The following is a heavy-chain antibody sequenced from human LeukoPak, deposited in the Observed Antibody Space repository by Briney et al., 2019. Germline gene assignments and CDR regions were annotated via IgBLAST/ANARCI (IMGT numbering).Heavy chain of an antibody. Sequence: GESLKISCAASGFTVSSNYMSWVRQAPGKGLEWVSVIYSGGSTYYADSVKGRFTISRDNSKNTLYLQMNSLRAEDTAVYYCARKQWELGAFDIWGQGTMVTVSS. CDR1: GFTVSSNY. D-gene: IGHD1-26*01. V-gene: IGHV3-53*01. CDR2: IYSGGST. CDR3: ARKQWELGAFDI. J-gene: IGHJ3*02.